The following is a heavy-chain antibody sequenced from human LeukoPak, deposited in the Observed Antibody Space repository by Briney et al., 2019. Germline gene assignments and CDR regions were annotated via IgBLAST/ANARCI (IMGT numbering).Heavy chain of an antibody. V-gene: IGHV3-23*01. Sequence: XYAMSWVRQAPGKGLEWVSAISGSGGSTYYADSVKGRFTISRDNSKNTLYLQMNSLRAEDTAVYYCAKLVAVVRRFDYWGQGTLVTVSS. CDR2: ISGSGGST. D-gene: IGHD6-19*01. CDR1: XYA. CDR3: AKLVAVVRRFDY. J-gene: IGHJ4*02.